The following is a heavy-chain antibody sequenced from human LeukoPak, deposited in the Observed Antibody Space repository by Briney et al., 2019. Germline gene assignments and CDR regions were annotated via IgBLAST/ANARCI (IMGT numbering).Heavy chain of an antibody. D-gene: IGHD3-10*01. CDR2: IWYDGSNK. V-gene: IGHV3-33*01. J-gene: IGHJ4*02. CDR1: GFTFSSYG. Sequence: GGSLRLSCAASGFTFSSYGMHWVRQAPGKGLEWVAVIWYDGSNKYYADSVKGRFTISRDNSKNMLYLQMNSLRAEDTAVYYCARGPAMVRGVILDYWGQGTLVTVSS. CDR3: ARGPAMVRGVILDY.